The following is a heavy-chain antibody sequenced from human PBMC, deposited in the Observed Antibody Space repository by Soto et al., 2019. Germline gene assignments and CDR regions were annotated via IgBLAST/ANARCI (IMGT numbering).Heavy chain of an antibody. Sequence: SSETLSLTCTVSSDSISSYYWSWIRQPAGKGLEWIGRIHTSGSTLYNPSLKSRVTMSVGTSKIHFSLNLRSVTAADTAVYYCAGGAAADYFDYWGQGSLVTVS. CDR1: SDSISSYY. V-gene: IGHV4-4*07. CDR2: IHTSGST. D-gene: IGHD6-13*01. CDR3: AGGAAADYFDY. J-gene: IGHJ4*02.